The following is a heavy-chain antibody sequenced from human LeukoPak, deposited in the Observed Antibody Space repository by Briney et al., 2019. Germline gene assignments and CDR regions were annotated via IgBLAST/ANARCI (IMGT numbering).Heavy chain of an antibody. CDR3: ARSVAATGAYYFDY. D-gene: IGHD2-15*01. CDR1: GFTFSDHY. V-gene: IGHV3-72*01. Sequence: QPGGSLRLSCAASGFTFSDHYMDWVRQAPGKGLEWVGRTRNKANSYTTEYAASVKGRFTISRDDSKNSLYLQMNSLKTEDTAVYYCARSVAATGAYYFDYWGQGTLVTVSS. J-gene: IGHJ4*02. CDR2: TRNKANSYTT.